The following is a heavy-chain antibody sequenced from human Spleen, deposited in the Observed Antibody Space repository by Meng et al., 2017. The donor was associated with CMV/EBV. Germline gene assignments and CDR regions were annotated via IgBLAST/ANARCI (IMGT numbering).Heavy chain of an antibody. CDR2: IGGAGGTT. CDR1: GFTFSSQA. CDR3: VRDMAGSVERGYYYGMDV. Sequence: GESLKISCAASGFTFSSQAMSWVRQAPGKGLEWVADIGGAGGTTNYADSVKGRFTISRDNSKNTLYLQMNRLRVEDTGLYYCVRDMAGSVERGYYYGMDVWGQGTTVTVSS. D-gene: IGHD3-10*01. V-gene: IGHV3-23*01. J-gene: IGHJ6*02.